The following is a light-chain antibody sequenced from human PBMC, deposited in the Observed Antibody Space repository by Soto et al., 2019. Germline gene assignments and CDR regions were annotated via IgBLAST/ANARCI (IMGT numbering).Light chain of an antibody. CDR2: EGT. CDR3: CSHVGSSTYV. J-gene: IGLJ1*01. Sequence: QSVLTQPASVSGSPGQSITISCTGTSSDVGTYNLVSWYQQHPGKAPKLMVYEGTKRPSGVSNRFSGSKSGNTASLTISGLQAEDEADYYCCSHVGSSTYVFGTGTKVTVL. CDR1: SSDVGTYNL. V-gene: IGLV2-23*01.